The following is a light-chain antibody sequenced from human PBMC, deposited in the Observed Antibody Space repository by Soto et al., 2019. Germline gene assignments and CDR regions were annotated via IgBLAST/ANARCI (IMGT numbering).Light chain of an antibody. V-gene: IGKV3-15*01. J-gene: IGKJ3*01. Sequence: EIVRTQSPGTLSVSPGERATLSCRASQSVSVNLAWYQQKPGQAPRLLIYGVSTRATGIPARFSGSESGTEFTLTIRSLQPEDFAVYYCQQYNDWPFTVGPGTKVDIK. CDR1: QSVSVN. CDR2: GVS. CDR3: QQYNDWPFT.